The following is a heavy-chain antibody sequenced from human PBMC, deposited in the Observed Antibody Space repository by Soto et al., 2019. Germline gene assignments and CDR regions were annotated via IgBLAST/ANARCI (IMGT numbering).Heavy chain of an antibody. V-gene: IGHV2-5*01. Sequence: QITLKESGPTLVKPTQTLTLTCTFSGFALTTSGVGVGWIRQPPGKALEWPALIYWHDDKRYSPSLRSRLTINMDTSQNHLVLTITNMDPVDTATEYCAHSSSYYYSSGYWLDFDYWGQGTLVTVSS. J-gene: IGHJ4*02. CDR3: AHSSSYYYSSGYWLDFDY. CDR1: GFALTTSGVG. CDR2: IYWHDDK. D-gene: IGHD3-22*01.